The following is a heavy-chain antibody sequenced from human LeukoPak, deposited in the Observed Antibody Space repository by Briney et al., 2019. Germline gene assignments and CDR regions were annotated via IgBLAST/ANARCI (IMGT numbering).Heavy chain of an antibody. CDR1: GYSTSSGYY. CDR3: ARVTAYSSENYFDY. CDR2: FYHSGST. J-gene: IGHJ4*02. D-gene: IGHD6-25*01. Sequence: PSETLSLTCAVSGYSTSSGYYWGWIRQPPGKGLEWIGNFYHSGSTYYNPSLKSRVTISVDTSKNQFSLKLSSVTAADTAVYYCARVTAYSSENYFDYWGQGTLVTVSS. V-gene: IGHV4-38-2*01.